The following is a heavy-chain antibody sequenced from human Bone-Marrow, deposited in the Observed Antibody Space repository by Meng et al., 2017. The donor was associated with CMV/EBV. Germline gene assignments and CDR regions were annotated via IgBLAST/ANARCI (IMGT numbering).Heavy chain of an antibody. CDR1: GFSFSSYW. CDR3: ARDNYPALYYYGMDV. CDR2: IKQDGSEK. J-gene: IGHJ6*02. D-gene: IGHD1-1*01. V-gene: IGHV3-7*01. Sequence: ESLKISCAASGFSFSSYWMSWVRQAPGKGLEWVANIKQDGSEKYYVDSVKGRLTISRDNAKNSLYLQMNSLRAEDTAVYYCARDNYPALYYYGMDVWGQGTTVTVSS.